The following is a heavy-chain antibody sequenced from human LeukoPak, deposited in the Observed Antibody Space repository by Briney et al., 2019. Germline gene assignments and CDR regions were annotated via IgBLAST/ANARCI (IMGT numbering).Heavy chain of an antibody. CDR2: IYYSGST. Sequence: TASETLSLTCTVSGGSISSYYWSWIRQPPGKGLEWIGYIYYSGSTNYNPSLKSRVTISVDTSKNQFSLKLSSVTAADTAVYYCARDQGIAAAGNYYYYYGMDVWGQGTTVTVSS. CDR1: GGSISSYY. CDR3: ARDQGIAAAGNYYYYYGMDV. V-gene: IGHV4-59*01. J-gene: IGHJ6*02. D-gene: IGHD6-13*01.